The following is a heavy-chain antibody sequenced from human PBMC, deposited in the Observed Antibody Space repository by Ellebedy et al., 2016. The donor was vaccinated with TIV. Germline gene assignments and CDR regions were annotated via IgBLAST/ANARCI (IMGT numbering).Heavy chain of an antibody. D-gene: IGHD3-16*01. V-gene: IGHV3-43*02. CDR3: AKEMFYDYVWGSYQAFDV. CDR2: ISGDGGRT. Sequence: GESLKISCAASGFTFDDYAMHWVRQAPGKGLEWVSLISGDGGRTFFADSVKGRFTISRDNSKSSLDLQMNSLGTEDTALYYCAKEMFYDYVWGSYQAFDVWGQGTMVTVSS. CDR1: GFTFDDYA. J-gene: IGHJ3*01.